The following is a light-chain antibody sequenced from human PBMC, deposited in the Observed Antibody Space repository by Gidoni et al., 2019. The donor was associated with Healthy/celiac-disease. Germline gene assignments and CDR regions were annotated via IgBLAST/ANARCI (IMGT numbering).Light chain of an antibody. CDR3: QQYGSSPLT. CDR1: QSVSSSY. Sequence: IVLTQSPGTLSLSPGESATLSCRASQSVSSSYLAWYQQKPGQAPRLLIYGASSRATGIPDRFSGSGSGTDFTLTISRLEPEDFAVYYCQQYGSSPLTFXGXTKVEIK. V-gene: IGKV3-20*01. CDR2: GAS. J-gene: IGKJ4*01.